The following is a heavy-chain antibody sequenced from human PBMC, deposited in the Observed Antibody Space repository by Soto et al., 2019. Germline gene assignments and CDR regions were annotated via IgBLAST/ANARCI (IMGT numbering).Heavy chain of an antibody. Sequence: ASVKVSCKTSGYTFTSYGISWVRQAPGQGLKWMGWIRAYNGNTDYAQKLQGRVTMTTDTSTSTAYMELRSLRSDDTAVYYCAIDPGLYDFYAQEGVDVWRKGTTVTVSS. CDR2: IRAYNGNT. V-gene: IGHV1-18*01. CDR3: AIDPGLYDFYAQEGVDV. D-gene: IGHD3-3*01. CDR1: GYTFTSYG. J-gene: IGHJ6*04.